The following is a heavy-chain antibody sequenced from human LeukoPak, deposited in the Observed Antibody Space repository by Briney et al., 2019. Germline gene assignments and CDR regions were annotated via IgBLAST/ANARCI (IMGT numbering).Heavy chain of an antibody. CDR3: ARFNSGSYQHYFDY. J-gene: IGHJ4*02. CDR1: GGSISSSDYY. V-gene: IGHV4-39*07. CDR2: IYYSGSS. D-gene: IGHD1-26*01. Sequence: PSETLSLTCSVSGGSISSSDYYWGWIRQPPGKGLEWLGSIYYSGSSYYNPSLKSRVIISVDTSKNQFSLKLSSVTAADTAVYYCARFNSGSYQHYFDYWGQGTLVTVSS.